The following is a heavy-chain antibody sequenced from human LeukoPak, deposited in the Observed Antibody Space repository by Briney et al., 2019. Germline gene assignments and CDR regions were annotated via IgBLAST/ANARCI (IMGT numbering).Heavy chain of an antibody. V-gene: IGHV4-30-2*01. CDR1: GGSISSGGYS. D-gene: IGHD2-15*01. J-gene: IGHJ4*02. CDR3: ARETLWCSGGSCYHYLDY. Sequence: SETLSLTCAVSGGSISSGGYSWSWIRQPPGKGLEWIGEINHSGSTNYNPSLKSRVTISVDTSKNQFSLKLSSVTAADTAVYYCARETLWCSGGSCYHYLDYWGQGTLVTVSS. CDR2: INHSGST.